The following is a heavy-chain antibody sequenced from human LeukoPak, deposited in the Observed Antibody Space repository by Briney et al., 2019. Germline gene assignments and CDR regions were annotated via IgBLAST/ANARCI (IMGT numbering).Heavy chain of an antibody. D-gene: IGHD2/OR15-2a*01. CDR2: ISYDGSNK. V-gene: IGHV3-30-3*01. Sequence: PGGSLRLSCAASGFTFSSYAMHWVRQAPGKGLEWVAVISYDGSNKYYADSVKGRFTISRDNSKNTLYLQMNSLRAEDTAVYYCARELFSFDYWGQGILVTVSS. J-gene: IGHJ4*02. CDR3: ARELFSFDY. CDR1: GFTFSSYA.